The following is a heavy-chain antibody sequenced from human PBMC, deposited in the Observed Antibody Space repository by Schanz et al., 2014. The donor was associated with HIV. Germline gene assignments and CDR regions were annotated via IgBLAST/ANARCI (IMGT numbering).Heavy chain of an antibody. D-gene: IGHD3-3*01. CDR1: GGTFMTYA. CDR2: IIPVFGTT. J-gene: IGHJ6*02. V-gene: IGHV1-69*06. CDR3: ARGECDFWSGYCPHFHYFDLDV. Sequence: QVQLVQSGAEVKKPGSSVKVSCKASGGTFMTYAISWVRQAPGQGLEWMAGIIPVFGTTNYAQKFQGRVTITADKSTSTAYMELSSLRSEDTAVYYCARGECDFWSGYCPHFHYFDLDVWGPGTSVTVSS.